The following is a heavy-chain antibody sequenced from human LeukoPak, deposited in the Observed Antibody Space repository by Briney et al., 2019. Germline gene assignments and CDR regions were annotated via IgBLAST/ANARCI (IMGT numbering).Heavy chain of an antibody. Sequence: PGGSLRLSCAASGFSFSNYAMHWVRQAPGKGLEWVSVTSYDGTYKYYADSVKGQFTISRDNSKNTLYLQMNSLRAEDTAVYYCARSTSSWLYYDFWGQGTLVTVSS. CDR1: GFSFSNYA. CDR2: TSYDGTYK. CDR3: ARSTSSWLYYDF. V-gene: IGHV3-30-3*01. D-gene: IGHD6-13*01. J-gene: IGHJ4*02.